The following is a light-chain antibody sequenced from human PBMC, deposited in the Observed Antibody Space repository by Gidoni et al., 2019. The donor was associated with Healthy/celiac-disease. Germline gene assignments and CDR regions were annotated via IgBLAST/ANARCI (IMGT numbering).Light chain of an antibody. V-gene: IGKV1-39*01. CDR2: TAS. CDR3: QPCNSTPCT. CDR1: QSISSY. Sequence: DSQMTQSPSSLSASVGDRVTITCRASQSISSYVKWYQQKPGKAPKLLIYTASSLASGVPSRFSGSGSGTDFTLTISSLQPEEFATYYCQPCNSTPCTFGGGTQLEIK. J-gene: IGKJ4*01.